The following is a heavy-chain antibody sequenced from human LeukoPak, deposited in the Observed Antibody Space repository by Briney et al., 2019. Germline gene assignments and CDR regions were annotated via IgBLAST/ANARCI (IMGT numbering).Heavy chain of an antibody. Sequence: SETLSLTCTVSGGSISSYYWSWIRQPPGKGLEWIGYIYYSGSTNYNPSLKSRVTISVDTSKNQFSLKLSSVTAADTAVYYCAGRPLYGDYFEFDYWGQGTLVTVSS. D-gene: IGHD4-17*01. V-gene: IGHV4-59*01. CDR2: IYYSGST. CDR1: GGSISSYY. J-gene: IGHJ4*02. CDR3: AGRPLYGDYFEFDY.